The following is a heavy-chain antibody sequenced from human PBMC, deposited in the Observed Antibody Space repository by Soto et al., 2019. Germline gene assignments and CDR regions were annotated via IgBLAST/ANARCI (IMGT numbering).Heavy chain of an antibody. CDR1: GFTFSSYA. V-gene: IGHV3-30-3*01. J-gene: IGHJ6*02. CDR2: ISYDGSNK. D-gene: IGHD6-13*01. Sequence: QVQLVESGGGVVQPGRSLRLSCAASGFTFSSYAMHWVRQAPGKGLEWVAVISYDGSNKYYADSVKGRFTISRDNSKNTLYLQMNSLRAEDTAVYYCARGEQQHQEGGYYYGMDVWGQGTTVIVSS. CDR3: ARGEQQHQEGGYYYGMDV.